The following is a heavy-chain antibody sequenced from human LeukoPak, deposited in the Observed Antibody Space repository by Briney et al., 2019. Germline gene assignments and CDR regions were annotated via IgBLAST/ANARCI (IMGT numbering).Heavy chain of an antibody. D-gene: IGHD3-9*01. Sequence: GGSLRLSCAASGFTFSNYALSWVRQAPGKGLEWVSDISGSGGSTYYADSVKGRFTISRDNSKNTMYLQMNSLRAEDTAVYYCAKDGGEYYDILTGYYPRLYYMDVWGKGTTVTVSS. CDR3: AKDGGEYYDILTGYYPRLYYMDV. CDR1: GFTFSNYA. CDR2: ISGSGGST. V-gene: IGHV3-23*01. J-gene: IGHJ6*03.